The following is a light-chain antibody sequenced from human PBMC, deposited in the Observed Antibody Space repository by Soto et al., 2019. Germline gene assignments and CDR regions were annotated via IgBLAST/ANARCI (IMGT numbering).Light chain of an antibody. CDR3: QQYKSYSVT. V-gene: IGKV1-5*03. J-gene: IGKJ1*01. CDR2: KAS. Sequence: DIQMTQSPSTLSASVGHRVTITCRASQSISIWLAWYQHKPGKAPKLLIYKASILESGVPSRFSGSGSGTEFTLTISSLHPDDFATYYCQQYKSYSVTFGQGTKVQIK. CDR1: QSISIW.